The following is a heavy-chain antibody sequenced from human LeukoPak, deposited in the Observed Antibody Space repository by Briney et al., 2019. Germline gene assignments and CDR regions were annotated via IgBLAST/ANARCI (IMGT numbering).Heavy chain of an antibody. D-gene: IGHD5-12*01. J-gene: IGHJ4*02. CDR3: ARGGGYAWDY. V-gene: IGHV3-7*01. Sequence: GGSLRLSCATSGFTFTTYWMNWVRQAPGKGLEWVANIKQDGSEKYYVDSVKGRFTISRDNARNSLYLQMNSLRADDTAVYYCARGGGYAWDYWGQGTLVTASS. CDR2: IKQDGSEK. CDR1: GFTFTTYW.